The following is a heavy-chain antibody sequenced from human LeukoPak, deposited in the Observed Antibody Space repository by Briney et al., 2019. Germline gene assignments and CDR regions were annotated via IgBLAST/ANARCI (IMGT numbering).Heavy chain of an antibody. Sequence: ASVKVSCKASGYTFTGHYMHWVRQAPGQGLEWMGIINPSGGSTSYAQKFQGRVTMTRDMSTSTVYMELSSLRSEDTAVYYCARGRNYYDSSDYYEGDGFDIWGQGTVVTVSS. D-gene: IGHD3-22*01. CDR1: GYTFTGHY. J-gene: IGHJ3*02. CDR3: ARGRNYYDSSDYYEGDGFDI. V-gene: IGHV1-46*01. CDR2: INPSGGST.